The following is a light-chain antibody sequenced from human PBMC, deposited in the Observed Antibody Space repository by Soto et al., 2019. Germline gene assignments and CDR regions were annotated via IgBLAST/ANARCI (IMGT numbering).Light chain of an antibody. V-gene: IGKV1-12*01. CDR3: QQSYSTLWT. CDR1: QDISSW. CDR2: AAS. J-gene: IGKJ1*01. Sequence: DIHLTQSPSSVSASVGDTVTITCRASQDISSWLAWYQKKPGKAPKLLIYAASSLQSGVPSRFSGSGSGTDFTLTISSLQPEDFATYYCQQSYSTLWTFGQGTKVDIK.